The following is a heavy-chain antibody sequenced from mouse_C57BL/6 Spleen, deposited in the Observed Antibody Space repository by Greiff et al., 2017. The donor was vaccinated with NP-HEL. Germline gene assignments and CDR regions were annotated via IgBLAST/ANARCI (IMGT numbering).Heavy chain of an antibody. D-gene: IGHD1-1*01. J-gene: IGHJ4*01. V-gene: IGHV1-59*01. CDR2: IDPSDSYT. Sequence: QVQLQQPGAELVRPGTSVKLSCKASGYTFTSYWMHWVKQRPGQGLEWIGVIDPSDSYTNYNQKLKGKATLTVDTSSSTAYMQLSSLTSEDSAVYYCARRRNYYYGSSAAMDYWGQGTSVTVSS. CDR3: ARRRNYYYGSSAAMDY. CDR1: GYTFTSYW.